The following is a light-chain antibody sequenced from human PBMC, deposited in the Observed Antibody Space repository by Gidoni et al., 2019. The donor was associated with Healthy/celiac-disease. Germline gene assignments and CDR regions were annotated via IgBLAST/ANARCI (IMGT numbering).Light chain of an antibody. CDR3: QSYDSSLSVV. V-gene: IGLV1-40*01. J-gene: IGLJ2*01. Sequence: QSVLPQPPSLSGAPGQRVTISCTGSSSNIGAGYHVHWYQQLPGTAPKLLIYGNSNRPSGVPDRFSGSKSGTSASLAITGLQAEDEADYYCQSYDSSLSVVFGGGTKLTVL. CDR2: GNS. CDR1: SSNIGAGYH.